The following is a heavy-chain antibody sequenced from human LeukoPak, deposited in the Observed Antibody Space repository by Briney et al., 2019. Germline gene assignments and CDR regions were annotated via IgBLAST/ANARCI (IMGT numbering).Heavy chain of an antibody. CDR2: INHSGST. Sequence: SETLSLTCAVYGVSFSGYYWSWIRQPPGKGLEWIGEINHSGSTNYNPSLKSRVTISVDTSKNQFSLKPSSVTAAHTAVYYCARGRGYCSSTSCYSNWLAPWGQGTLVTVSS. J-gene: IGHJ5*02. CDR1: GVSFSGYY. D-gene: IGHD2-2*01. CDR3: ARGRGYCSSTSCYSNWLAP. V-gene: IGHV4-34*01.